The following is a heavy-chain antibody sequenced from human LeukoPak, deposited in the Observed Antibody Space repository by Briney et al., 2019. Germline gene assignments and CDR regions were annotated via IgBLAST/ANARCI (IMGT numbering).Heavy chain of an antibody. CDR1: GGSISSYY. CDR2: IYYSGST. Sequence: SETLSLTCTVPGGSISSYYWSWIRQPPGKGLEWIGYIYYSGSTNYNPSLKSRVTISVDTSKNQFSLKLSSVTAADTAVYYCARFVGSAFDIWGQGTMVTVSS. V-gene: IGHV4-59*01. D-gene: IGHD3-10*01. J-gene: IGHJ3*02. CDR3: ARFVGSAFDI.